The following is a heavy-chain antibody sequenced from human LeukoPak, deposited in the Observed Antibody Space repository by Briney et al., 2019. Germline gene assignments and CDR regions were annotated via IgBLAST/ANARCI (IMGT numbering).Heavy chain of an antibody. D-gene: IGHD6-19*01. Sequence: GASVKVSCKASGGTFSSYAISWVRQAPGQGLEWMGRIIPILGIANYAQKFQGRVTITADKSTSTAYMELSSLRSEDTAVYYCARAIAVAGHYYYYGMDVWGQGTTVTVSS. J-gene: IGHJ6*02. CDR1: GGTFSSYA. CDR3: ARAIAVAGHYYYYGMDV. V-gene: IGHV1-69*04. CDR2: IIPILGIA.